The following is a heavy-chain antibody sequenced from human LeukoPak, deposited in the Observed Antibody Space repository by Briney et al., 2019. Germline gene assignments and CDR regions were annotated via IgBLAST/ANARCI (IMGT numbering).Heavy chain of an antibody. CDR1: GYTLTELS. V-gene: IGHV1-24*01. CDR3: ATDRGYSSSWYSRGYFDY. J-gene: IGHJ4*02. D-gene: IGHD6-13*01. Sequence: ASVKVSCKVSGYTLTELSMHWVRQAPGKGLEWMGGFDPEDGETIYAQKFQGRVTMTEDTSTDTAYMELSSLRSEDTAVYCCATDRGYSSSWYSRGYFDYWGQGTLVTVSS. CDR2: FDPEDGET.